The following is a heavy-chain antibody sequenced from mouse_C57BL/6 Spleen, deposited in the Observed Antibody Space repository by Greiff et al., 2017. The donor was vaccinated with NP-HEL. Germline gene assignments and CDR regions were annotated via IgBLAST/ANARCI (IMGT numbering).Heavy chain of an antibody. Sequence: VKLMESGAELVKPGASVKLSCKASGYTFTEYTIHWVKQRSGQGLEWIGWFYPGSGSIKYNEKFKDKATLTADKSSSTVYMELSRLTSEDSAVYFCARHEDLGYSNGAMDYWGQGTSVTVSS. D-gene: IGHD2-5*01. J-gene: IGHJ4*01. CDR2: FYPGSGSI. CDR1: GYTFTEYT. CDR3: ARHEDLGYSNGAMDY. V-gene: IGHV1-62-2*01.